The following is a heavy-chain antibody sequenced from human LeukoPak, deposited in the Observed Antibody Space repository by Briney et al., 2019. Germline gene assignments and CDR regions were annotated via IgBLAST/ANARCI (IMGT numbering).Heavy chain of an antibody. Sequence: GGSLRLSCAASGFTFSSYSMNWVRQAPGKGLEWVSSISSSSSYIYYADSVKGRFTISRDNAKNSLYLQMNSLRAEDAAVYYCARDQSGYFYFDLWGRGTLVTVSS. J-gene: IGHJ2*01. CDR3: ARDQSGYFYFDL. CDR2: ISSSSSYI. V-gene: IGHV3-21*04. CDR1: GFTFSSYS. D-gene: IGHD3-3*01.